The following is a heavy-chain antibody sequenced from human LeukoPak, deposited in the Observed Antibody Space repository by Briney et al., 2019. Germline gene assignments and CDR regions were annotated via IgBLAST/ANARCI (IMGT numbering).Heavy chain of an antibody. CDR2: INPSGGST. J-gene: IGHJ4*02. Sequence: ASVKVSCKASGYTFTSYYMHWVRQAPGQGLEWMGIINPSGGSTSYAQKFQGRVTMTRDMSTSTVYMELSSLRSEDTAVYYCARALIVGGSFDYWGQGTLVTVSS. D-gene: IGHD2-15*01. CDR1: GYTFTSYY. CDR3: ARALIVGGSFDY. V-gene: IGHV1-46*01.